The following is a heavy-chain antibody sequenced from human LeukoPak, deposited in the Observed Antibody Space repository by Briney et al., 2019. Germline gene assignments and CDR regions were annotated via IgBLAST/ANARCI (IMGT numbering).Heavy chain of an antibody. J-gene: IGHJ4*02. D-gene: IGHD6-19*01. CDR3: ARDSGSSGWDPTSFLDY. V-gene: IGHV1-2*02. CDR2: INPNSGGA. CDR1: GYTFTGYH. Sequence: ASVKVSCKASGYTFTGYHIHWVRQAPGQGLEWMGWINPNSGGANSAQRFLGRVSMTRDTSISTVYMDLTSLRSDDTAVYYCARDSGSSGWDPTSFLDYWGRGTVVTVSS.